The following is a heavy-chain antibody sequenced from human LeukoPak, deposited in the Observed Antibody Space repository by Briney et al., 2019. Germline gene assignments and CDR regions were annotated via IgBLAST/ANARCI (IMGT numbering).Heavy chain of an antibody. D-gene: IGHD2/OR15-2a*01. CDR2: IYTSGST. CDR1: GGSVSRGSYF. V-gene: IGHV4-61*02. CDR3: ARERGEYDY. Sequence: SETLSLTCTVSGGSVSRGSYFWSWIRQPAGKGLEWIGRIYTSGSTTYNPSLKSRVTISIDTSKNQFSLKLSSVTAADTAVYYCARERGEYDYWGQGTLVTVSS. J-gene: IGHJ4*02.